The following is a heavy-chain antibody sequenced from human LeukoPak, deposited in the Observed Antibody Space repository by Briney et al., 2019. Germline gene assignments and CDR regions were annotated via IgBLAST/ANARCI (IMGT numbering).Heavy chain of an antibody. D-gene: IGHD3-10*01. Sequence: PSETLSLTCTVSGGSISSYYWSWIRQPPGKGLEWIGYIYYSGSTNYNPSLKSRVTISVDTSKNQFSLKLSSVTAADTAVYYCARALPFGGLLFDYWGQGTLVTVSS. CDR3: ARALPFGGLLFDY. J-gene: IGHJ4*02. V-gene: IGHV4-59*01. CDR2: IYYSGST. CDR1: GGSISSYY.